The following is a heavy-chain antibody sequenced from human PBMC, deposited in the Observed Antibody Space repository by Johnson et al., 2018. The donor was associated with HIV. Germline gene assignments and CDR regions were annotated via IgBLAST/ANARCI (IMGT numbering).Heavy chain of an antibody. D-gene: IGHD3-22*01. CDR2: ISYDGSNK. J-gene: IGHJ3*02. V-gene: IGHV3-30*03. CDR1: GFTFSSYG. CDR3: ARDRNYYDSSAQGAFDI. Sequence: QVQLVESGGGVVQPGRSLRLSCAASGFTFSSYGMHWVRQAPGKGLEWVAVISYDGSNKYYADSVKGRFTISRDNSKNSLYLQMNSLRAEDTAVYYCARDRNYYDSSAQGAFDIWGQGTMVTVSS.